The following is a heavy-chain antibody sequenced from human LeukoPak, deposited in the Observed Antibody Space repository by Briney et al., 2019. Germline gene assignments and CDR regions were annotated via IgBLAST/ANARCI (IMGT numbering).Heavy chain of an antibody. CDR3: AREGFGLDY. Sequence: GGSPRLSSAASGFTFSSYAMHWVRQAPGKGLEYVSAISSNGGSTYYANSVKGRFTISRDNSKNTLYLQMGSLRAEDMAVYYCAREGFGLDYWGQGTLVTVSS. V-gene: IGHV3-64*01. CDR1: GFTFSSYA. D-gene: IGHD2-15*01. CDR2: ISSNGGST. J-gene: IGHJ4*02.